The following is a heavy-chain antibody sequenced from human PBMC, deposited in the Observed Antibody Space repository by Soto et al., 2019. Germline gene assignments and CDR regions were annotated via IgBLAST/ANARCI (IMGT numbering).Heavy chain of an antibody. V-gene: IGHV3-30*18. J-gene: IGHJ4*02. CDR1: GVTFSDYA. Sequence: GGSLRLSCASSGVTFSDYAMHWFRQAPGKGLEWVAVVSHDGRNTHYADSVKGRFTISRDSSKNTVSLEMTSLRAEDTAVYYCAKGGRQWLVTSDFNYWGQGALVTVSS. CDR3: AKGGRQWLVTSDFNY. CDR2: VSHDGRNT. D-gene: IGHD6-19*01.